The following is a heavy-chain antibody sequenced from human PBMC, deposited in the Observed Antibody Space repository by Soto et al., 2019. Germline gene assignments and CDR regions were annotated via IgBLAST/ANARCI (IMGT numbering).Heavy chain of an antibody. CDR1: GYAFTSYA. J-gene: IGHJ3*02. CDR3: ARELIGPRNIVGATTGLDM. D-gene: IGHD1-26*01. V-gene: IGHV1-3*01. CDR2: INAGDGDT. Sequence: QVQLVQSGADVKKPGASVKVSCTASGYAFTSYAVHWVRQAPGQRLEWMGWINAGDGDTMYSQKFQGRVTITRDTSASTVYMELSSLRSEDTAVYYCARELIGPRNIVGATTGLDMWGQGSMVTVSS.